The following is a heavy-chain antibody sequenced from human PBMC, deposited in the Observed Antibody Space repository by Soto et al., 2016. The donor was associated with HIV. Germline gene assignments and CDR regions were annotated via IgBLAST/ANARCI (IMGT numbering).Heavy chain of an antibody. CDR1: GFTVNSHY. CDR2: IYSGGST. J-gene: IGHJ4*02. CDR3: ASGQSLPGSKIDN. D-gene: IGHD2-15*01. V-gene: IGHV3-66*01. Sequence: EVQLVESGGDLVQPGGSLKRSCVVSGFTVNSHYMSWIRQAPGKGLEWVSVIYSGGSTYYSESVKGRFSISRDTSKNTLYLQVSSLRVDDTAVYYCASGQSLPGSKIDNWGQGTLVTVSS.